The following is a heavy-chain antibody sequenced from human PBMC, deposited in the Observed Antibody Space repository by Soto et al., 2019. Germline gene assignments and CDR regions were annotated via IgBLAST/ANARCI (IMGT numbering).Heavy chain of an antibody. J-gene: IGHJ3*01. V-gene: IGHV3-30*12. CDR3: TRDRNFDAFDV. D-gene: IGHD1-7*01. CDR2: IFYDGSNE. CDR1: GFTFSNFV. Sequence: GGSLRLSCAASGFTFSNFVIHWVRQAPGKGLEWVAVIFYDGSNEYYGDSVKGRFSISRDNSKNTLYLQMNSLRAEDTAVYYCTRDRNFDAFDVWGQGTMVTVSS.